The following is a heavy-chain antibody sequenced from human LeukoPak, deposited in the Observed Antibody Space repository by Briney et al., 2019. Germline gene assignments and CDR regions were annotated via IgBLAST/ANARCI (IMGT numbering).Heavy chain of an antibody. CDR2: IYSSGST. Sequence: ASETLSLTCTVSGGSISSYYWSWIRQPPGKGLEWIGHIYSSGSTKYNPSLKSRVTISVDTSKNQFSLRLSSVTAADTAVYYCARARVRSYSYDSSGFYTSDWHFDLWGRGTLVTVSS. CDR1: GGSISSYY. D-gene: IGHD3-22*01. V-gene: IGHV4-59*01. J-gene: IGHJ2*01. CDR3: ARARVRSYSYDSSGFYTSDWHFDL.